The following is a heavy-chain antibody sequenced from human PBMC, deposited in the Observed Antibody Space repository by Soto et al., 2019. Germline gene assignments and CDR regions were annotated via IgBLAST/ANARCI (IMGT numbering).Heavy chain of an antibody. CDR1: AITFSTNG. V-gene: IGHV3-30*18. CDR3: AKCADKSNLDSGLVGY. CDR2: TSFDGTYK. D-gene: IGHD4-4*01. J-gene: IGHJ4*02. Sequence: PGGSRRFPCAASAITFSTNGMHWVRQGPGKGMEGGAFTSFDGTYKSFADCVKARFPLSRDNSKNTLYLQMNPLRAEDPAVYYCAKCADKSNLDSGLVGYWRQGTLVTVSS.